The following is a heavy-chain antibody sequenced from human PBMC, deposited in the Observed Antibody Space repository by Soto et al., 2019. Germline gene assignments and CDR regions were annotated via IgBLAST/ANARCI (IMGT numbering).Heavy chain of an antibody. CDR2: ISAYNGNT. J-gene: IGHJ4*02. CDR1: GYTFTSYG. CDR3: AREWSIAVAGRISPFDY. Sequence: QVQLVQSGDEVKKPGASVKVYCKASGYTFTSYGISWVRQAPGQGLEWMGWISAYNGNTNYAQKLQGRVTMTTDTSTSTAYMELSSLRSDDTAVYYCAREWSIAVAGRISPFDYWGQGTLVTVSS. V-gene: IGHV1-18*01. D-gene: IGHD6-19*01.